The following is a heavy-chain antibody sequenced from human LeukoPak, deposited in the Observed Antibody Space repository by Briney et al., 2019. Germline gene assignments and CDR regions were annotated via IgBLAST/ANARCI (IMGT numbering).Heavy chain of an antibody. CDR1: GGFISSGAYY. J-gene: IGHJ4*02. CDR3: ARDRGGLGATDY. Sequence: SQTLSLTCTVSGGFISSGAYYWSWVRQPPGKGLEWIAYISYSGSTYYNPSLKSQVTISIDTSKNQFSPKLSSVTAADTAVYYCARDRGGLGATDYWGQGTLVTVSS. CDR2: ISYSGST. D-gene: IGHD1-26*01. V-gene: IGHV4-30-4*08.